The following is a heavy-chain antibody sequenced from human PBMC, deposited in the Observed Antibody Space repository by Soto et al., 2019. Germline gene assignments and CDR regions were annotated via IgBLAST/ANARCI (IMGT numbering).Heavy chain of an antibody. J-gene: IGHJ4*02. V-gene: IGHV3-30*18. D-gene: IGHD6-19*01. CDR1: GFTFSSYG. CDR2: ISYDGSNK. CDR3: AKDSKKAVAAAPFDY. Sequence: GVLRLSCAASGFTFSSYGMHWVRQAPGKGLEWVAVISYDGSNKYYAESVKGRFTISRDNSKNTLYLQMNSLRAEDTAVYYCAKDSKKAVAAAPFDYWGQGTLVTVSS.